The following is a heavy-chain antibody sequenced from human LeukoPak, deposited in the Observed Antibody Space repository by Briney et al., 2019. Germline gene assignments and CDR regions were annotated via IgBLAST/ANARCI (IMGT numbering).Heavy chain of an antibody. CDR3: TRSDFPAYFDY. D-gene: IGHD2-21*02. CDR2: IDHSGST. Sequence: PSETLSLTCAVYGGSFSGYYWSWIRQPPGKGLEWIGEIDHSGSTNYNPSLKSRVTISVDTSKNQFSLKLSSVTAADTAVYYCTRSDFPAYFDYWGQGTLVTVSS. CDR1: GGSFSGYY. V-gene: IGHV4-34*01. J-gene: IGHJ4*02.